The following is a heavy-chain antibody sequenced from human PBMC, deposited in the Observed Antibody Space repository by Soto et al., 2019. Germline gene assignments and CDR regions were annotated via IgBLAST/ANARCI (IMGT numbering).Heavy chain of an antibody. Sequence: TLSLTCTVSGDSFSAYSWSWIRQPTGNGLEWIGYVYYSGSTTYNPSLTSRITISLDTSKKQFSLKLSSVTAADTAVYYCAGDYGSGSYRFDFWGKGNLVTVS. CDR1: GDSFSAYS. CDR2: VYYSGST. D-gene: IGHD3-10*01. V-gene: IGHV4-59*01. J-gene: IGHJ4*02. CDR3: AGDYGSGSYRFDF.